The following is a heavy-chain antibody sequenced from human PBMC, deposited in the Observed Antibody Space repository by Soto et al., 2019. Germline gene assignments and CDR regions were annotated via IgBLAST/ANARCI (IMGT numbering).Heavy chain of an antibody. CDR1: GGTFSSYA. D-gene: IGHD6-6*01. Sequence: ASVKVSCKASGGTFSSYAISWVRQAPGQGLEWMGGIIPIFGTANYAQKFQGRVTITADKSTSTAYMELSSLRSEDTAVYYCASFISIADRPRPFDYWGQGTLVTVSS. CDR2: IIPIFGTA. V-gene: IGHV1-69*06. J-gene: IGHJ4*02. CDR3: ASFISIADRPRPFDY.